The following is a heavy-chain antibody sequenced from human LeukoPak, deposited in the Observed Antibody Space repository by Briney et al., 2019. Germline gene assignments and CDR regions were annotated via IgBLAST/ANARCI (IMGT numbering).Heavy chain of an antibody. D-gene: IGHD3-3*01. CDR3: ARPTIFGVAEIDY. J-gene: IGHJ4*02. CDR1: GGSISSYY. V-gene: IGHV4-59*08. CDR2: IYYSGST. Sequence: PSETLSLTCTVSGGSISSYYWSWIRQPPGKGLEWIGYIYYSGSTNYNPSLKSRVTISVDTSKNQFSLKLSSVTAADTAVYYCARPTIFGVAEIDYWGQGTLVTVSS.